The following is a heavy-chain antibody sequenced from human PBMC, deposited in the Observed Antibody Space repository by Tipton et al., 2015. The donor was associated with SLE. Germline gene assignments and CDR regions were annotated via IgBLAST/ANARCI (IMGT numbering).Heavy chain of an antibody. Sequence: TLSLTCAAYSGSFSDYWWSWFRQPPGKGLEWIGEFTRSGGTNYNPSLRGRVSISADGSKNQFSLNLRSMTAADAAVYYCARDSAVNFWYFDLWGRGTLVTVSS. CDR3: ARDSAVNFWYFDL. D-gene: IGHD3/OR15-3a*01. V-gene: IGHV4-34*01. J-gene: IGHJ2*01. CDR1: SGSFSDYW. CDR2: FTRSGGT.